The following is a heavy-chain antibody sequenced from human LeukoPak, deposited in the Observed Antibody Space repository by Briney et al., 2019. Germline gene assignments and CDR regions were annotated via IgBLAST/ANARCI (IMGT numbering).Heavy chain of an antibody. J-gene: IGHJ6*02. CDR2: ISGDGGST. CDR1: GFTFDDYA. V-gene: IGHV3-43*02. CDR3: AKDMSGYCSSPSCYDHYYGMDV. D-gene: IGHD2-2*01. Sequence: GGSLRLSCAASGFTFDDYAMHWVRHAPGKGLEWVSLISGDGGSTYYADSVKGRFTISRDNSKNSLYLQMNSLRTEDTALYYCAKDMSGYCSSPSCYDHYYGMDVWGQGTTFTVSS.